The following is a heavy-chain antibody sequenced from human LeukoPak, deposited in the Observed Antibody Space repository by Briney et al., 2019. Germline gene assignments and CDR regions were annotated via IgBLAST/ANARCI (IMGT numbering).Heavy chain of an antibody. J-gene: IGHJ4*02. CDR1: GFTFSSYA. CDR3: ARDRAAYYFDY. D-gene: IGHD6-13*01. V-gene: IGHV3-23*01. Sequence: PGGSLRLSCAASGFTFSSYAMSWVRHAPGQGREWVSGISGSGGGTYYADSVKGRFTSSRDHSQNTLSLQMNTLRAQDTAVYYCARDRAAYYFDYWGQGTLVTVSP. CDR2: ISGSGGGT.